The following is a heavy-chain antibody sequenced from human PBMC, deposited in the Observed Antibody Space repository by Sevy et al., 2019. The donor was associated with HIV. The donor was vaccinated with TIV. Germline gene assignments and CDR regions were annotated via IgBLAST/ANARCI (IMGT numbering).Heavy chain of an antibody. D-gene: IGHD5-12*01. CDR2: IYYSGST. V-gene: IGHV4-39*01. Sequence: SETLSLTCTVSGGSISSSSYYWGWIRQPPGKGLEWIGSIYYSGSTYYNPSLKSRVTISVDTSKNQFSLKLSSVTAADTAVYYCAGPAPFSSGYDRFFDYWGQGTLVTVFS. CDR1: GGSISSSSYY. J-gene: IGHJ4*02. CDR3: AGPAPFSSGYDRFFDY.